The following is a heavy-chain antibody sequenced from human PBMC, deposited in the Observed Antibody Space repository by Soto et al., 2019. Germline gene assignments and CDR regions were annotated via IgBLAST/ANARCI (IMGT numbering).Heavy chain of an antibody. CDR1: GFTFDDYA. V-gene: IGHV3-9*01. Sequence: EVQLVDAGGGLVQPGRSLRLSCAASGFTFDDYAMHWVRQAPGKGLEWVSGISWNSGSIGYADSVKGRFTISRDNAKNSLYLQMNSLRAEDTALYYCAKDVGDYTLYYFDFWGQGTLVTVSS. CDR2: ISWNSGSI. J-gene: IGHJ4*02. D-gene: IGHD4-17*01. CDR3: AKDVGDYTLYYFDF.